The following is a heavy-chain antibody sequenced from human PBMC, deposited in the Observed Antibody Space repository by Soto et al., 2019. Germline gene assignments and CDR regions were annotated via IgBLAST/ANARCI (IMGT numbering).Heavy chain of an antibody. CDR1: GFTVSSSY. CDR2: LYTGTDT. V-gene: IGHV3-53*05. Sequence: PGGSLRLSCAASGFTVSSSYLTWVRQAPGKGLEWVAILYTGTDTVYADSVKGRFTISRDNSKNTLYLQMNSLRAEDTAVYYCAREDIVVVPMDTAMVKTLDYCGQGPLVTVYS. J-gene: IGHJ4*02. CDR3: AREDIVVVPMDTAMVKTLDY. D-gene: IGHD2-2*01.